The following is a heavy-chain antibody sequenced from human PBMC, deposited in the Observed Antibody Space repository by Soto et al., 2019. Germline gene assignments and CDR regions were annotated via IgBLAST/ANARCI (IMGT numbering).Heavy chain of an antibody. D-gene: IGHD4-17*01. CDR2: ISGSGGST. J-gene: IGHJ5*02. V-gene: IGHV3-23*01. CDR1: GFSFSDYA. Sequence: EEQLLESGGGLVQPGGSLRLSCAASGFSFSDYAMSWVRQAPGKGLEWVSAISGSGGSTYYADSVKGRFTISRDNSKNTVYLQMNSLRAEDTAVYYCAKGRYGDYGWFDPWGREPWSPSPQ. CDR3: AKGRYGDYGWFDP.